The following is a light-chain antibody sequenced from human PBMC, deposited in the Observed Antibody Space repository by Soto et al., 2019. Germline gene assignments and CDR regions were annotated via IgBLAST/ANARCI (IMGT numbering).Light chain of an antibody. CDR1: NIGSKS. Sequence: SSELTQPPSVSVAPGQTARITCGGNNIGSKSVHWYQQKPGQAPVLVVYDDNDRPSGIPERFSGSNSGNTATLTISRVEAGDEADYYCQVWDSTWVFGGGTKLTVL. CDR3: QVWDSTWV. CDR2: DDN. J-gene: IGLJ3*02. V-gene: IGLV3-21*02.